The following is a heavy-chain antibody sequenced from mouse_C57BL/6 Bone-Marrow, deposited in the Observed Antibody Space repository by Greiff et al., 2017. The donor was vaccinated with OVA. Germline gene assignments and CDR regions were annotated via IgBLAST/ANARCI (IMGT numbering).Heavy chain of an antibody. D-gene: IGHD1-1*01. J-gene: IGHJ2*01. CDR2: IYPGSGST. V-gene: IGHV1-55*01. CDR1: GYTFTSYW. Sequence: VQLQESGAELVKPGASVKMSCKASGYTFTSYWITWVKQRPGQGLEWIGDIYPGSGSTNYNEKFKSKATLTVDTSSSTAYMQLSSLTSEDSAVYYCARKGITFDYWGQGTTLTVSS. CDR3: ARKGITFDY.